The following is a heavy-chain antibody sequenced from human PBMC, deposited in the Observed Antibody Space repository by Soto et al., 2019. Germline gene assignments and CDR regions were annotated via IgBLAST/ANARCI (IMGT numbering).Heavy chain of an antibody. CDR3: AHRVLRTVFGLVTTTAIYFDF. Sequence: QITLNESGPTQVKPRQTLTLTCTFSGFSLTTSVVGVGWIRQSPGKAPEWLALIYWDDDKRYSPSLKSRLTITKDTSKIQVVLTMADLDPADTATYYCAHRVLRTVFGLVTTTAIYFDFWGQGTPVAVSS. D-gene: IGHD3-3*01. V-gene: IGHV2-5*02. CDR2: IYWDDDK. J-gene: IGHJ4*02. CDR1: GFSLTTSVVG.